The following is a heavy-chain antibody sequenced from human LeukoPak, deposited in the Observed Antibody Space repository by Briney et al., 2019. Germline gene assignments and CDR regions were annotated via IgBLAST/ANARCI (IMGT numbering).Heavy chain of an antibody. V-gene: IGHV4-30-4*01. J-gene: IGHJ4*02. CDR2: IYSNGGT. CDR1: GGSISSGDYY. CDR3: ARLVAATFDY. Sequence: SQTLSLTCTVSGGSISSGDYYWSWIRQSPEKGLEWIGCIYSNGGTFYNPSLKSRVSMSVDTSKNQFSLKLSSVTAADTAVYYCARLVAATFDYWGQGTLVTVSS. D-gene: IGHD2-15*01.